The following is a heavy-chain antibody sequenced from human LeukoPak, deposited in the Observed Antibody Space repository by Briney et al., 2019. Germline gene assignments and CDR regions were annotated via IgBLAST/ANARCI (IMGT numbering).Heavy chain of an antibody. D-gene: IGHD2-21*01. CDR1: GPXXXXY. V-gene: IGHV4-59*01. CDR2: IYYSGST. CDR3: ARESTLYGWYVDY. J-gene: IGHJ4*02. Sequence: GPXXXXYWSWIXXPPGKGLEWIGYIYYSGSTNYNPSLKSRVTISVDTSKNQFSLKLSSVTAADTAVYYCARESTLYGWYVDYWGQGTLVTVSS.